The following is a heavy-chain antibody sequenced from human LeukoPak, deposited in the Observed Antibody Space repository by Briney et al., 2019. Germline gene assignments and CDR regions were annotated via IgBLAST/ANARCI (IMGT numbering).Heavy chain of an antibody. Sequence: GGSLRLSCAASGFTFSSYAMHWVRQAPGKGLEWVAVISYDGSNKYYADSVKGRFTISRDNSKNTLYLQMNSLRAEDTAVYYCARLIHGANWFDPWGQGTLVTVSS. D-gene: IGHD4/OR15-4a*01. CDR2: ISYDGSNK. CDR1: GFTFSSYA. CDR3: ARLIHGANWFDP. J-gene: IGHJ5*02. V-gene: IGHV3-30-3*01.